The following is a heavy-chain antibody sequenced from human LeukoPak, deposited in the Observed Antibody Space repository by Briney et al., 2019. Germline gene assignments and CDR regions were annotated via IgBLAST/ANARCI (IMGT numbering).Heavy chain of an antibody. Sequence: VASVKVSCKASGYTFTGYYMHWVRQAPGQGLEWMGRINPNSGGTNYAQKFQGRVTMTRGTSISTAYMELSRPRSDDTAVYYCARDLGHCSGGSCYWFDPWGQGTLVTVSS. CDR2: INPNSGGT. CDR3: ARDLGHCSGGSCYWFDP. D-gene: IGHD2-15*01. CDR1: GYTFTGYY. J-gene: IGHJ5*02. V-gene: IGHV1-2*06.